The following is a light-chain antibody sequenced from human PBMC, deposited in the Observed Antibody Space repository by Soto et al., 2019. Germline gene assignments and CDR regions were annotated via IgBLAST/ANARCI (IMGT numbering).Light chain of an antibody. V-gene: IGLV2-18*01. CDR3: AAWDDRLNAWV. J-gene: IGLJ3*02. CDR1: SSDVDSYNR. CDR2: DNV. Sequence: QSALTQPRSVSGSPGQSVTISCTGISSDVDSYNRVSWYQQPPGTAPKLMIYDNVERPSGVPDRFSGSRSGTAASLAISGLQSEDEADYYCAAWDDRLNAWVIGGGTKLTVL.